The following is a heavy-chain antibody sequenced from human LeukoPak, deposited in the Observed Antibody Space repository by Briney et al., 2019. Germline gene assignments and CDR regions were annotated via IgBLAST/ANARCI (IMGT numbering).Heavy chain of an antibody. CDR1: GFTFSSYS. D-gene: IGHD3-9*01. CDR2: IHRSGNTI. V-gene: IGHV3-48*04. CDR3: ARVYYDILTGYYREDAFDI. Sequence: GGSLRLSCAASGFTFSSYSMNWVRQAPGKGLEWVSYIHRSGNTIYYADSVKGRFTISRDNAKNSLYLQMNSLRAEDTAVYYCARVYYDILTGYYREDAFDIWGQGTMVTVSS. J-gene: IGHJ3*02.